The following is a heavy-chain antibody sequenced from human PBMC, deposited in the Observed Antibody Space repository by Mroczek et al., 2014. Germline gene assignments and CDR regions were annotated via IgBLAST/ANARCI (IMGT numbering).Heavy chain of an antibody. CDR2: ISYDGSNK. J-gene: IGHJ4*02. Sequence: VQLVESGGGVVQPGRSLRLSCAASGFTFSSYAMHWVRQAPGKGLEWVAVISYDGSNKYYADSVKGRFTISRDNSKNTLYLQMNSLRAEDTAVYYCARESIGYCSGGSCLPFEYWGQGTLVTVSS. CDR1: GFTFSSYA. CDR3: ARESIGYCSGGSCLPFEY. V-gene: IGHV3-30-3*01. D-gene: IGHD2-15*01.